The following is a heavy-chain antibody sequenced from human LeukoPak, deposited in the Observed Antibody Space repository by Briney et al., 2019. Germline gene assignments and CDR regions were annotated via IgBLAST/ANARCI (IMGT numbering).Heavy chain of an antibody. Sequence: PSETLSLTCAVSGGSISSGGNSWSWIRQPPGKGLEWIGYISYSGNTYYNPSLKSRVTISVDTSRNQFSLTLNSVTATDTAVYYCAREGTVRWFDPWGQGTLVPVSS. CDR2: ISYSGNT. J-gene: IGHJ5*02. CDR1: GGSISSGGNS. V-gene: IGHV4-30-4*07. CDR3: AREGTVRWFDP. D-gene: IGHD1-14*01.